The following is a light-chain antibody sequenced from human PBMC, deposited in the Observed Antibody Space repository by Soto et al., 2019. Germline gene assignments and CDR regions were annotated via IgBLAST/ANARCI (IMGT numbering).Light chain of an antibody. CDR2: GAS. CDR3: QQYNDWPQT. CDR1: QRVGSN. Sequence: EIVLTQSPVTLSVSPGERATLSCTASQRVGSNLACYQQKPGQAPRLLIYGASTRATGIPDTFSGSGSATAFTLTISRMQSDAFAVYYCQQYNDWPQTCGQGTKVDIK. J-gene: IGKJ1*01. V-gene: IGKV3-15*01.